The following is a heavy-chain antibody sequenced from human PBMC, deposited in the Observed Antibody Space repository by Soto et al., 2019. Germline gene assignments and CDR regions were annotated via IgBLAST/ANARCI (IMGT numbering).Heavy chain of an antibody. V-gene: IGHV1-69*01. CDR1: GGTFSSYA. CDR3: ARGLRGEVVVITSGLGY. CDR2: IIPIFGTA. J-gene: IGHJ4*02. Sequence: QVQLVQSGAEVKKTGSSVKVSCKASGGTFSSYAISWVRQAPGQGLEWMGGIIPIFGTANYAQKFQGRVTITADESTSTAYMELSSLRSEDTAVYYCARGLRGEVVVITSGLGYWGQGTLVTVSS. D-gene: IGHD3-22*01.